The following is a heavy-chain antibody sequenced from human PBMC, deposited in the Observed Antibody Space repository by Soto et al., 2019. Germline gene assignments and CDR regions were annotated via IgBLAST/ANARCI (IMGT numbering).Heavy chain of an antibody. V-gene: IGHV1-46*03. CDR3: ARPPGRYCTNGVCLAVGY. D-gene: IGHD2-8*01. CDR2: INPSGGST. CDR1: GYAFTIYY. Sequence: VSVKGSCKASGYAFTIYYMHWVRQAPGQGLEWMGIINPSGGSTSYAQKFQGRVTMTRDTSTSTVYMGLSSLRSEDTAVYCCARPPGRYCTNGVCLAVGYWGQGTLVTVSS. J-gene: IGHJ4*02.